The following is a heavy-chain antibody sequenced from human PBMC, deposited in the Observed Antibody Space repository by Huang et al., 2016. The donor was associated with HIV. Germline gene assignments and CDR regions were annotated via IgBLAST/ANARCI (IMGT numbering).Heavy chain of an antibody. CDR3: ATGFDVFLDF. V-gene: IGHV1-24*01. J-gene: IGHJ4*02. CDR2: FDPEIGET. Sequence: QVQLVQSRAEVKKPGASAKVSCKVSEYTLTELSIHWVSQPPGKGLEWMGGFDPEIGETIYAQKFQGRVTMTEDTSTETAFMELSGLRPEDTAVYYCATGFDVFLDFWGQGTLVTVSS. CDR1: EYTLTELS. D-gene: IGHD3-3*01.